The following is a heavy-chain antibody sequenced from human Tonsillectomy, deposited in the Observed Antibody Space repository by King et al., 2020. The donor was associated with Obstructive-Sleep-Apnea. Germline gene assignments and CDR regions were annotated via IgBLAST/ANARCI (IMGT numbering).Heavy chain of an antibody. J-gene: IGHJ6*02. D-gene: IGHD4-17*01. Sequence: VQLQESGPGLVKPSETLSLTCTVSGGSISSYYWSWIRQPPGKGLEWIGYMYYSGSTNYNPSLKSRVTISVDTSKNQFSLKLSSVTAADTAVYYCARETTTVTTGGGRRTYYSGMDVWGQGTTVTVSS. CDR3: ARETTTVTTGGGRRTYYSGMDV. CDR2: MYYSGST. CDR1: GGSISSYY. V-gene: IGHV4-59*01.